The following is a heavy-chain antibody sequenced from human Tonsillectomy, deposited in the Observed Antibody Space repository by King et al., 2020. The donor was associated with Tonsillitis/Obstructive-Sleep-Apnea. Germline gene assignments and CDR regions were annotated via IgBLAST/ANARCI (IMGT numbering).Heavy chain of an antibody. CDR3: ARVGASGDYGVSELFQH. V-gene: IGHV4-59*01. CDR1: GGSISSYY. Sequence: VQLQESGPGLVKPSETLSLTCTVSGGSISSYYWSWIRQPPGKGLEWIGYIYYSGSTNYNPSLKSRVTISVDTSKNQFSLRLSSVTAADTAVYYCARVGASGDYGVSELFQHWGQGTLVTVSS. CDR2: IYYSGST. D-gene: IGHD4-17*01. J-gene: IGHJ1*01.